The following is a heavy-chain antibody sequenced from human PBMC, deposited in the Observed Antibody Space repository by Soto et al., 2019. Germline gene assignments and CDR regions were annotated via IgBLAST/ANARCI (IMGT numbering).Heavy chain of an antibody. CDR3: AREYSGYDNTRFDP. Sequence: PSETLSLTCNVSGGSISSGGNYWSWIRQHPGKGLEWIGYIYYSGTTYYNPSLKSRLTISIDTSRNQFSLKLSSVTAADMAVYYCAREYSGYDNTRFDPWGQGTLVTVFS. D-gene: IGHD5-12*01. V-gene: IGHV4-31*03. CDR1: GGSISSGGNY. CDR2: IYYSGTT. J-gene: IGHJ5*02.